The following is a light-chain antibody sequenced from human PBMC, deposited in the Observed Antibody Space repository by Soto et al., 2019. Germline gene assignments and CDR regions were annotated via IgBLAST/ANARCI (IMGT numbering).Light chain of an antibody. V-gene: IGKV2-30*01. Sequence: DVVMTQSPLSLPVTLGQPASISCRSSQSLVYSDGNTYLNWFHQRPGQSPRRLSYEVPSRDSGVPDRFSGSGLRAHVAPKISRVEGEDVGVYYGMLGTYWPRLTFGGGNKVEIK. CDR2: EVP. CDR1: QSLVYSDGNTY. J-gene: IGKJ4*01. CDR3: MLGTYWPRLT.